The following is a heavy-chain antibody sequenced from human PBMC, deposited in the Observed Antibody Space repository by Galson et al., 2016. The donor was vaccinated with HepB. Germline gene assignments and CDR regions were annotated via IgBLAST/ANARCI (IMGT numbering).Heavy chain of an antibody. Sequence: QSGAEVKKPGESLRTSCKASGYSFTNYWITWVRQMPGKGLEWMGRIDPSDSYTSYSPSFQGHVTISAGKSANTAYLQWSSLKASDTAIYYCAIRPVPGITAPLFNYWGQGNLVTVAS. J-gene: IGHJ4*02. CDR3: AIRPVPGITAPLFNY. V-gene: IGHV5-10-1*01. CDR1: GYSFTNYW. D-gene: IGHD6-19*01. CDR2: IDPSDSYT.